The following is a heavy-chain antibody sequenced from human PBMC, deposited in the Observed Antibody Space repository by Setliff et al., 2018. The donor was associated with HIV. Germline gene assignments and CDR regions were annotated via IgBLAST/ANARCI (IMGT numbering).Heavy chain of an antibody. CDR1: GFTFSSYA. CDR2: ISSSGSYI. CDR3: ARNPRPIAAAGFDLDY. J-gene: IGHJ4*02. D-gene: IGHD6-13*01. Sequence: GGSLRLSCAASGFTFSSYAMTWVRQAPGKGLEWVSSISSSGSYIYYADSVKGRFAISRDNAKNSIHLQMNSLRAEDTAVYYCARNPRPIAAAGFDLDYWGQGTMVTVSS. V-gene: IGHV3-21*06.